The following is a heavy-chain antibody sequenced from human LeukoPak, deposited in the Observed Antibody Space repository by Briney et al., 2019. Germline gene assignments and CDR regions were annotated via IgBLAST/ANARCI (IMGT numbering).Heavy chain of an antibody. CDR2: IKQGGGEK. CDR3: ARGSRYCSTTSCYSHDY. V-gene: IGHV3-7*01. D-gene: IGHD2-2*02. CDR1: GFTFSNYW. Sequence: PGGSLRLSCAASGFTFSNYWMSWVRQAPEKGLEWVANIKQGGGEKYYVDSVKGRFTISRDNAKNSLYLQMNSLRVEDTAVYYCARGSRYCSTTSCYSHDYWGQGILVTVSS. J-gene: IGHJ4*02.